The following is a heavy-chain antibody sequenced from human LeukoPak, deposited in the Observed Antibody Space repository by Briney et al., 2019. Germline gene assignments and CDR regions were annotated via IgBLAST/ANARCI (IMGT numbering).Heavy chain of an antibody. J-gene: IGHJ4*02. CDR2: ISYDGGNK. Sequence: PGRSLRLSCAASGFTFSSYAMHWVRQAPGKGLEWVAVISYDGGNKYYADSVKGRFTISRDNSKNTLYLQMNSLRAEDTAVYYCARGAAPFSVDYWGQGTLVTVSS. CDR3: ARGAAPFSVDY. D-gene: IGHD6-25*01. CDR1: GFTFSSYA. V-gene: IGHV3-30-3*01.